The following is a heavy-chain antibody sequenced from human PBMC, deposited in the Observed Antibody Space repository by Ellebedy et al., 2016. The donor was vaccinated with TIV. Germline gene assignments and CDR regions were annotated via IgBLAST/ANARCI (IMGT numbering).Heavy chain of an antibody. D-gene: IGHD3-10*01. V-gene: IGHV3-33*01. CDR3: ARVKSSYYMDV. Sequence: GGSLRLXCAASGFTFGSYGMHWVRQAPGKGLEWVAMMSYDGSEKYYADSVRGRCTISRHNSKNTLYMQMNSLRAEDTAVYYCARVKSSYYMDVWGQGTTVTVSS. CDR2: MSYDGSEK. CDR1: GFTFGSYG. J-gene: IGHJ6*03.